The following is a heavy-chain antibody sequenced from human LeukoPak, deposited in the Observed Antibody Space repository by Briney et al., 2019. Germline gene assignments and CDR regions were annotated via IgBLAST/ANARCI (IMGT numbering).Heavy chain of an antibody. D-gene: IGHD6-19*01. J-gene: IGHJ4*02. CDR1: GYTFTGYY. CDR2: INPNSGGT. Sequence: ASVKVSCKASGYTFTGYYMHWVRQAPGQGLEWMGWINPNSGGTNYAQKFQGRVTMTRDTSISTAYMELSRLRPDDTAVYYCARDTELAVSGTFALHPKFDYWGQGTLVTVSS. V-gene: IGHV1-2*02. CDR3: ARDTELAVSGTFALHPKFDY.